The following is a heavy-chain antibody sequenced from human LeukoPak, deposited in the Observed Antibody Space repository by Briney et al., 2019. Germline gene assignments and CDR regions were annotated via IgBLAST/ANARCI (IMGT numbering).Heavy chain of an antibody. Sequence: SETLSLTCTVPGGSISSYYWSWIRQPPGKGLEWIGYIYYSGSTNYNPSLKSRVTISVDTSKNQFSLKLSSVTAADTAVYYCARRKYGGREPPHDAFDIWGQGTMVTVSS. CDR2: IYYSGST. J-gene: IGHJ3*02. CDR1: GGSISSYY. V-gene: IGHV4-59*08. D-gene: IGHD4-23*01. CDR3: ARRKYGGREPPHDAFDI.